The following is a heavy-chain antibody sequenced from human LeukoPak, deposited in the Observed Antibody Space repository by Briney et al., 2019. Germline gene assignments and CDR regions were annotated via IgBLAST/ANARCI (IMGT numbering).Heavy chain of an antibody. V-gene: IGHV1-2*02. CDR2: INPNSGGT. CDR1: GYTFTGYY. CDR3: ARDGVTTKHAFDI. D-gene: IGHD3-22*01. Sequence: ASVKVSCKASGYTFTGYYMHWVRQAPGQGLEWMGWINPNSGGTNYAQKFQGRVTMTRDTSISTAYMELSRLRSDDTAVYYCARDGVTTKHAFDIWGQGTMVTVSS. J-gene: IGHJ3*02.